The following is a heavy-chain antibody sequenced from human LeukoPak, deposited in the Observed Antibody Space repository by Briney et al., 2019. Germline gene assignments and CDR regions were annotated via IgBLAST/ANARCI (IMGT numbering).Heavy chain of an antibody. Sequence: GGSLRRSCAASGFTFSNAWMSWVRQAPGKGLEWFARIKSKTDGGKTDYAAPVKGRFTISRDDSKNTLYLQMNSLKTEDTAVYYCTTDGGATISPDYWGQGTLVTVSS. CDR2: IKSKTDGGKT. CDR1: GFTFSNAW. J-gene: IGHJ4*02. V-gene: IGHV3-15*01. CDR3: TTDGGATISPDY. D-gene: IGHD1-26*01.